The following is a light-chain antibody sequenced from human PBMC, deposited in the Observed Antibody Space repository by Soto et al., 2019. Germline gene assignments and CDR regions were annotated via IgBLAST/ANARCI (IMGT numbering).Light chain of an antibody. J-gene: IGKJ1*01. CDR1: QSVSSY. V-gene: IGKV1-39*01. CDR2: AAS. CDR3: QQRHRTPPST. Sequence: DIQVTQSPASLSSSVGERATIACRASQSVSSYLAWYHQKPGKAPRLLIYAASSWPTGVPARFSGSGSGTDFTLTISSLNPEDFAIYYCQQRHRTPPSTFGQGTKVEIK.